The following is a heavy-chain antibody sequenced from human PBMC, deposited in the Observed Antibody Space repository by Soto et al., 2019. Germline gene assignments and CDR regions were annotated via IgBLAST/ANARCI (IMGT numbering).Heavy chain of an antibody. CDR2: INHSGST. Sequence: SETLSLTCAVYGGSFSGYYWSWIRQPPGKGLEWIGEINHSGSTNYNPSLKSRVTISVDTSKNQFSLKLSSVTAADTAVYYCASAGYYDFWSGYNYYYYMDVWGKGTTVTVSS. CDR1: GGSFSGYY. V-gene: IGHV4-34*01. D-gene: IGHD3-3*01. CDR3: ASAGYYDFWSGYNYYYYMDV. J-gene: IGHJ6*03.